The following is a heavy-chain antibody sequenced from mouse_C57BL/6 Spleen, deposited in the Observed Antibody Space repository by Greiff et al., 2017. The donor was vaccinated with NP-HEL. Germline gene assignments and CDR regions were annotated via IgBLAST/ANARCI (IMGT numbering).Heavy chain of an antibody. CDR1: GFNFSSYA. Sequence: EVKLQESGEGLVKPGGSLKLSCAASGFNFSSYAMSWVRQTPEKRLEWVAYISSGGDYIYYADTVKGRFTISRDNARNTLYLQMSSLKSEDTAMYYCTRRGSSLSWYFDVWGTGTTVTVSS. D-gene: IGHD1-1*01. CDR2: ISSGGDYI. V-gene: IGHV5S21*01. CDR3: TRRGSSLSWYFDV. J-gene: IGHJ1*03.